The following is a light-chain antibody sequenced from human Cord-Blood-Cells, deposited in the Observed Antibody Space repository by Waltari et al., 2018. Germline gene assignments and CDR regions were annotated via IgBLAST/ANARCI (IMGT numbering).Light chain of an antibody. CDR2: AAS. V-gene: IGKV1-39*01. J-gene: IGKJ1*01. CDR3: QQSYSTPWT. Sequence: DIQMTQSPSSLSASAGNRVTITCRASQSISSYLNWCQQKPGKAPNLLIYAASSFQSGVPSRFSGSGSGTDFTLTISSLQPEDFATYYCQQSYSTPWTFGQGTKVEIK. CDR1: QSISSY.